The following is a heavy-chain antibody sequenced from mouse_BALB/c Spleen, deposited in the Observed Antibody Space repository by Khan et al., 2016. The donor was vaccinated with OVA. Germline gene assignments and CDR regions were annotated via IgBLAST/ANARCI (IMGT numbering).Heavy chain of an antibody. CDR1: GFTISTYG. CDR2: ISSGGSYT. Sequence: EVELVESGGDLVKPGGSLKLSCAASGFTISTYGMSWVRQTPDKRLEWVATISSGGSYTYYPDSVKGRFTISRDNAKNTLYLQMSSLKSEDIAMYYCTRLAYYYDSEGFAYWGQGTLVTVST. J-gene: IGHJ3*01. CDR3: TRLAYYYDSEGFAY. D-gene: IGHD1-1*01. V-gene: IGHV5-6*01.